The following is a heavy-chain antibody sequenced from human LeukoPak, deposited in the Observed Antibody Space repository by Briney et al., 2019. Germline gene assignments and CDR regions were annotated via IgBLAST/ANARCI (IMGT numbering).Heavy chain of an antibody. Sequence: GGSLRLSCAASGFTFDDYGMIWVRQAPGKGLEWVSGINWNGDSTGYADSVKGRFTISRDNAKNSLYLQMNSLRAEDTALYYCARDVPTYYYDSSGYYYDYWGQGTLVTVSS. V-gene: IGHV3-20*04. J-gene: IGHJ4*02. D-gene: IGHD3-22*01. CDR3: ARDVPTYYYDSSGYYYDY. CDR1: GFTFDDYG. CDR2: INWNGDST.